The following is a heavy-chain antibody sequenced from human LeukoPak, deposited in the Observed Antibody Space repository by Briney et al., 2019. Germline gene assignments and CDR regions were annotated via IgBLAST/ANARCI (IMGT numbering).Heavy chain of an antibody. Sequence: GGSLRLSCVASGYAFSNYPSTWVRQAPGKGLEWVSAISGSADTTDYADSVKGRFTISRDNSKNTLYLQMNNLRAEDTAVYYCAKRDSSGWVPTHYFDYWGQGALVTVSS. CDR3: AKRDSSGWVPTHYFDY. J-gene: IGHJ4*02. CDR1: GYAFSNYP. CDR2: ISGSADTT. V-gene: IGHV3-23*01. D-gene: IGHD6-19*01.